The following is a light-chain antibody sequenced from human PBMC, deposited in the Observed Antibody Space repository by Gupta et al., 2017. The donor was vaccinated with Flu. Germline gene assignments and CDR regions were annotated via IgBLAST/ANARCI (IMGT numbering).Light chain of an antibody. CDR3: QQYYAWPPWT. CDR1: QSVSTN. V-gene: IGKV3-15*01. Sequence: VTLSMSPGERATLYCRASQSVSTNLAWYQQKPGQAPRLLIFGASTRGTGIPARFSGSGCGTEFTLTIGSRQSEDFAVYYCQQYYAWPPWTFGQGTKL. CDR2: GAS. J-gene: IGKJ1*01.